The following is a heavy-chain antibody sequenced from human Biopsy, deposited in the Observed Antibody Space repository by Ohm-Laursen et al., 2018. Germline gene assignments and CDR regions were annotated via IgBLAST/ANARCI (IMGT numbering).Heavy chain of an antibody. V-gene: IGHV1-2*02. CDR3: TRGGYYYDSLAYYYWFDP. CDR2: INAKTGDT. CDR1: GYTFTGYH. Sequence: ASVKASCNASGYTFTGYHAHRVRQAPGQGLEWMGWINAKTGDTNYAQKFQGRVTMTRDTSISTAYVDLSSLRSDDTAVYYCTRGGYYYDSLAYYYWFDPWGQGTLVTVAS. J-gene: IGHJ5*02. D-gene: IGHD3-22*01.